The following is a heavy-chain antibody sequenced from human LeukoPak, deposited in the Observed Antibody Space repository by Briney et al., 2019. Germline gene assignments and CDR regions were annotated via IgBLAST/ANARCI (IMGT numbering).Heavy chain of an antibody. J-gene: IGHJ1*01. CDR2: INSSSSYI. V-gene: IGHV3-21*01. CDR1: GFTFSSYS. D-gene: IGHD6-13*01. CDR3: AKDASSSWPAEYFQH. Sequence: GGSLRLSCAASGFTFSSYSMNWVRQAPGKGLEWVSSINSSSSYIYYADSVKGRFTISRDNAKNSLYLQMNSLRAEDTAVYYCAKDASSSWPAEYFQHWGQGTLVTVSS.